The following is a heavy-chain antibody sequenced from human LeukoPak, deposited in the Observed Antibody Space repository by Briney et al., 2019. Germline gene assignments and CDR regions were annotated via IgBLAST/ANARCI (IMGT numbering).Heavy chain of an antibody. D-gene: IGHD4-17*01. Sequence: SETLSLTCTVSGGSISSYYWSWIRQPPGKGLEWIGYIYYSGSTNYNPSLKSRVTISVDTSKNQFSLKLSSVTAADTAVYYCARLWTTMTYNWFDPWGQGTLVAVSS. CDR3: ARLWTTMTYNWFDP. J-gene: IGHJ5*02. CDR2: IYYSGST. V-gene: IGHV4-59*01. CDR1: GGSISSYY.